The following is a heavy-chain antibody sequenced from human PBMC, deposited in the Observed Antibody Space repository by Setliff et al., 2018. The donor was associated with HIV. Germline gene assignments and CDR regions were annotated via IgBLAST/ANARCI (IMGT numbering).Heavy chain of an antibody. Sequence: GASVKVSCKASGYTFNNYGISWVRQAPGQGLEWMGRINPNSGGTNYAQKFQGRVTMTRDTSISTAYMELSRLRSDDTAVYYCARVFGPFDYWGQGTLVTVSS. CDR1: GYTFNNYG. D-gene: IGHD3-10*02. CDR2: INPNSGGT. CDR3: ARVFGPFDY. J-gene: IGHJ4*02. V-gene: IGHV1-2*06.